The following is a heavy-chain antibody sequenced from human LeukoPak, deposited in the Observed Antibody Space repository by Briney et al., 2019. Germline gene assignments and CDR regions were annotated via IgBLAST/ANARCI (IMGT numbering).Heavy chain of an antibody. V-gene: IGHV4-34*01. D-gene: IGHD3-10*01. CDR3: ATVWFGATYNWFDP. CDR2: INHSGST. Sequence: SETLSLTCAVYGGSFSGYYWSWIRQPPGKGLEWIGEINHSGSTNYNPSLKSRVTISVDTSKNQFSLKLSSVTAADTAVYYCATVWFGATYNWFDPWGQGTLVTVSS. J-gene: IGHJ5*02. CDR1: GGSFSGYY.